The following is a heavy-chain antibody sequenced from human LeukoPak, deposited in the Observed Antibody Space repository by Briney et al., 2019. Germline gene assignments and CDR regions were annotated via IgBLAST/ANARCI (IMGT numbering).Heavy chain of an antibody. CDR3: AREGAYSSSSLDY. CDR2: INSDGSST. V-gene: IGHV3-74*01. J-gene: IGHJ4*02. D-gene: IGHD6-6*01. Sequence: PGGSLRLSCAVSGFTCSSYWMHWVRQAPGKGLVWVSRINSDGSSTSYADSVKGRFTISRDNAKNTLYLQMNSLRAEDTAVYYCAREGAYSSSSLDYWGQGTLVTVSS. CDR1: GFTCSSYW.